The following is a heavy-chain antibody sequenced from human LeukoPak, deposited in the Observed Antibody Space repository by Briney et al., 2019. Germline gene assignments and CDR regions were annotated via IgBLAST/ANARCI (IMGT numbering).Heavy chain of an antibody. J-gene: IGHJ5*02. CDR3: ARDFSPVAGTGNWFDP. CDR1: GASISSYY. Sequence: PSETLSLTCTVSGASISSYYWSWIRQPPGKGLEWIGYIYYSGSTNYNPSLKSRVTISVDTSKNQFSLKLSSVTAADTAVYYCARDFSPVAGTGNWFDPWGQGTLVTVSS. V-gene: IGHV4-59*01. D-gene: IGHD6-19*01. CDR2: IYYSGST.